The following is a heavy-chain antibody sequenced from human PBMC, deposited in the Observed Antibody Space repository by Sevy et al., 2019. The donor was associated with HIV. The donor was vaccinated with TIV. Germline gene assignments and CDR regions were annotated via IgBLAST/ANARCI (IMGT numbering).Heavy chain of an antibody. V-gene: IGHV3-23*01. D-gene: IGHD1-26*01. CDR2: INGWWGSA. Sequence: GSLRLSCAASGFTFSSFAMSWVRHIPGKGLEWVSTINGWWGSAYYADSVKGLFTLSSDNSKNTVFLQMNRLIDEDTAVYYCARPTPRIAPSSAAFFDYWGQGTLVTVSS. CDR3: ARPTPRIAPSSAAFFDY. J-gene: IGHJ4*02. CDR1: GFTFSSFA.